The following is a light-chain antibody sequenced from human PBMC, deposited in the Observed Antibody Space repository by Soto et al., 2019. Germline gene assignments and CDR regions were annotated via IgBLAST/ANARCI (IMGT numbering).Light chain of an antibody. V-gene: IGLV3-21*02. J-gene: IGLJ3*02. CDR2: DDT. CDR3: QVRETNTDHLV. Sequence: SYELTQAPSMSGAPGQTARITCGGNNIGSKSVNWYQQRPGQAPVVVIYDDTDRPSGIPERFSGSNSGNTATLTISGVEAGDEADYYCQVRETNTDHLVFGGGTKVTVL. CDR1: NIGSKS.